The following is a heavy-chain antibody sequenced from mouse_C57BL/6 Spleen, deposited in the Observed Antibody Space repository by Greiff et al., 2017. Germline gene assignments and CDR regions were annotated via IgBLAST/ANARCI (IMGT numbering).Heavy chain of an antibody. J-gene: IGHJ4*01. D-gene: IGHD1-1*01. V-gene: IGHV14-2*01. CDR3: ARSHYYGSSYFYAMDY. CDR1: GFNIKDYY. CDR2: IGPEDGET. Sequence: EVKLMESGAELVKPGASVKLSCTASGFNIKDYYMHWVKQRTEQGLEWIGRIGPEDGETKYAPKFQGTATIPADTPSNPAYLQLSSLTSEDPAVYYCARSHYYGSSYFYAMDYWGQGTSVTVSS.